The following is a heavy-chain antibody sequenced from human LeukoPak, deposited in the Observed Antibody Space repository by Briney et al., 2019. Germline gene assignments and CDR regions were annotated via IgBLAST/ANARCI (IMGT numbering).Heavy chain of an antibody. J-gene: IGHJ4*02. Sequence: GGSLRLSCAASGFTFSTYAMHWVRQAPGKGLEYVSAISSDGDSIYYANSVKGRFTISRDNSENTLYLQMGSLRAEDVAVYYCARSEQQDFGDYEFDYWGQGTLVTVSS. D-gene: IGHD4-17*01. CDR3: ARSEQQDFGDYEFDY. V-gene: IGHV3-64*01. CDR2: ISSDGDSI. CDR1: GFTFSTYA.